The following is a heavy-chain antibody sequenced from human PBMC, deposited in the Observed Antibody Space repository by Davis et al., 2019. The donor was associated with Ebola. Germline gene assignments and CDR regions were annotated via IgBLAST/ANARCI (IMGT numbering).Heavy chain of an antibody. D-gene: IGHD6-6*01. CDR1: GFTFSSYS. V-gene: IGHV3-21*01. CDR3: ARFEYSSSPAGFDP. J-gene: IGHJ5*02. Sequence: GESLKISCAASGFTFSSYSMNWVRQAPGKGLEWVSSISSSSSYIYYADSVKGRFTISRDNAKNSLYLQMNSLRAEDTAVYYCARFEYSSSPAGFDPWGQGTLVTVSS. CDR2: ISSSSSYI.